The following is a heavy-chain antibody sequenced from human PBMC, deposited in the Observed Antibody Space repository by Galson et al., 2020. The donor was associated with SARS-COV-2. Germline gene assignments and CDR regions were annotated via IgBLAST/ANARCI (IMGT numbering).Heavy chain of an antibody. CDR1: GFTFTSSA. Sequence: SVKVSCKASGFTFTSSAVQWVRQARGQRLEWIGWIVVGSGNTNYAQKFQERVTITRDMSTSTAYMELSSLRSEDTAVYYCAAPNCSSTSCYDAFDIWGQGTMVTVSS. J-gene: IGHJ3*02. CDR2: IVVGSGNT. V-gene: IGHV1-58*01. D-gene: IGHD2-2*01. CDR3: AAPNCSSTSCYDAFDI.